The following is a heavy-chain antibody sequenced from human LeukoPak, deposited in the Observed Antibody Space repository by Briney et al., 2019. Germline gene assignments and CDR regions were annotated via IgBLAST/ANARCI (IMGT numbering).Heavy chain of an antibody. CDR3: GRVYCSTTSCYDYYDYYMDV. CDR1: GFRFDDYG. Sequence: GGSLRLSCAASGFRFDDYGMSWVRHVPGKGLEWVSGTNWDGASTGYADSVKGRFTISRDNVRNFLYLQMNSLRVEDTALYFCGRVYCSTTSCYDYYDYYMDVWGKGTTVTVSS. CDR2: TNWDGAST. J-gene: IGHJ6*03. V-gene: IGHV3-20*04. D-gene: IGHD2-2*01.